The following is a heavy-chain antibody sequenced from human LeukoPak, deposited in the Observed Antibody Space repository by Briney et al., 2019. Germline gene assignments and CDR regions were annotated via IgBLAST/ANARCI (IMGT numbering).Heavy chain of an antibody. V-gene: IGHV4-30-2*01. J-gene: IGHJ3*02. CDR1: GASVSSIGYS. CDR3: ANYDNSGEGAFDI. CDR2: IYQSGSA. D-gene: IGHD3-22*01. Sequence: PSETLSLTCGVSGASVSSIGYSWNWIRQPPGRGLEWIGFIYQSGSASYNPSLQSRVTISIDKSKNQFSLNLSSVTAADTAVYYCANYDNSGEGAFDIWGQGTMVTVSS.